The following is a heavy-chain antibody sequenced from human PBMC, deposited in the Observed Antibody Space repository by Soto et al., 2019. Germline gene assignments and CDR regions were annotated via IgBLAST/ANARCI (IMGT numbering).Heavy chain of an antibody. D-gene: IGHD3-9*01. CDR2: IKQDGSEK. J-gene: IGHJ4*02. CDR1: GFTFSSYW. V-gene: IGHV3-7*05. CDR3: ARVFDWLLYLFDY. Sequence: EVQLVESGGGLVQPGGSLRLSCAASGFTFSSYWMSWVRQAPGKGLEWVANIKQDGSEKYYVDSVKGRFTISRDNAKNSLYLQMNSLRAEDTAVYYCARVFDWLLYLFDYWGQGTLVTVSS.